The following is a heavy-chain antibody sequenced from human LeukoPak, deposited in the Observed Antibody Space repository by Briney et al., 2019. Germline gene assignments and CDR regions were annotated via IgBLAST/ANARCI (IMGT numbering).Heavy chain of an antibody. CDR2: IYYSGST. CDR1: GCSISSSSYY. CDR3: ARDRAVAGFGWFDP. D-gene: IGHD6-19*01. V-gene: IGHV4-39*07. Sequence: SETLSLTCTVSGCSISSSSYYWGWMRQASGKGLEWIGSIYYSGSTYYNPSLKSRVTISVDTSKNQFSLKLSSVTAADTAVYYCARDRAVAGFGWFDPWGQGTLVTVSS. J-gene: IGHJ5*02.